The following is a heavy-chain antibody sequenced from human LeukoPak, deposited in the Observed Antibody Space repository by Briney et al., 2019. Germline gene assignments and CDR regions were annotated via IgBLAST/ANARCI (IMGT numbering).Heavy chain of an antibody. J-gene: IGHJ4*02. CDR3: ARVRVGAVADY. D-gene: IGHD6-19*01. V-gene: IGHV4-61*02. CDR1: GGSISSGSYY. CDR2: IYSSGST. Sequence: SETLSLTCTVSGGSISSGSYYWSWIRQPAGKTLEWIGRIYSSGSTNYNPSLKSRVTISVVTSKNQFSLKLRSVTATDTAVYYCARVRVGAVADYWGQGTLVTVSS.